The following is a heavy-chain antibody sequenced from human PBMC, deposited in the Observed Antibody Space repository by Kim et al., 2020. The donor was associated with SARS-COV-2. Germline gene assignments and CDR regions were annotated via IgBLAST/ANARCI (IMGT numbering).Heavy chain of an antibody. CDR3: ARLVVDSSSWGGFDP. CDR2: IYSGGST. Sequence: GGSLRLSCAASGFTVSSNYMSWVRQAPGKGLEWVSVIYSGGSTYYADSVKGRFTISRHNSKITLYLQMNSLRAEDTAVYYCARLVVDSSSWGGFDPWGQGTLVTVSS. J-gene: IGHJ5*02. CDR1: GFTVSSNY. D-gene: IGHD6-13*01. V-gene: IGHV3-53*04.